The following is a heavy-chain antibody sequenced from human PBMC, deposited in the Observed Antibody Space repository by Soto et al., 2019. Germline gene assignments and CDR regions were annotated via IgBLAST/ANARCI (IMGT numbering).Heavy chain of an antibody. Sequence: PGGSLRLSCASSGFTFSSYSMNLVRQAPGKGLEWVSYISSSSSTIYYADSVKGRFTISRDNAKNSLYLQMNSLRDEDTAVYYCARGADYDSSGIRLNWFDPWGQGTLVTVPQ. D-gene: IGHD3-22*01. CDR3: ARGADYDSSGIRLNWFDP. V-gene: IGHV3-48*02. J-gene: IGHJ5*02. CDR1: GFTFSSYS. CDR2: ISSSSSTI.